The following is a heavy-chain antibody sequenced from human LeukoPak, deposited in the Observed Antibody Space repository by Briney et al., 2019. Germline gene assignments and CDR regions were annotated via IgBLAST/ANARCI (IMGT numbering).Heavy chain of an antibody. D-gene: IGHD2-15*01. CDR3: AKDRGGCSGGSCYAFDY. Sequence: GGSLRLSCAASGFTFSSYGMHWVRQAPGKGLEWVAVISYDGSNKYYADSVKGRFTISRDNSKNTLYLQMNSLRAEDTAVYYCAKDRGGCSGGSCYAFDYWGQGTLVTVSS. J-gene: IGHJ4*02. V-gene: IGHV3-30*18. CDR1: GFTFSSYG. CDR2: ISYDGSNK.